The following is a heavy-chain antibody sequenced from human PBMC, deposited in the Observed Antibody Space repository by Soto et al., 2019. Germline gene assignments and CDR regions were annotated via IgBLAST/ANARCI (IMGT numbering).Heavy chain of an antibody. CDR3: ARILRGSSSDLPGY. D-gene: IGHD6-6*01. CDR1: GFSLSNARMG. Sequence: QVTLKESGPVLVNPTETLTLTCTVSGFSLSNARMGVSWIRQPPGKALEWLAHIFSNDEKSYSTSLKSRLTISKDTSKSQVVLTMTNMDPVDTATYYCARILRGSSSDLPGYWGQGTLVTVSS. CDR2: IFSNDEK. V-gene: IGHV2-26*01. J-gene: IGHJ4*02.